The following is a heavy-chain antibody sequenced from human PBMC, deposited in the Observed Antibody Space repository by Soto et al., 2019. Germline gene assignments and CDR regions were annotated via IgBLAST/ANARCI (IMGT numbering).Heavy chain of an antibody. Sequence: SETLSLTCTVSGGSISSSSYYWGWIRQPPGKGLEWIGSIYYSGSTYYNPSLKSRVTISVDTSKNQFSLKLSSVTAAVTAVYYCADTRDYVWGSYRYTAFDIWGQGTMVTVSS. CDR3: ADTRDYVWGSYRYTAFDI. J-gene: IGHJ3*02. CDR1: GGSISSSSYY. D-gene: IGHD3-16*02. V-gene: IGHV4-39*01. CDR2: IYYSGST.